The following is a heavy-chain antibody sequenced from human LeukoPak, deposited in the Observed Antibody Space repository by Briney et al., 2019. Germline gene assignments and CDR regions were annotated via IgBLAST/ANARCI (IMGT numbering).Heavy chain of an antibody. Sequence: GGSLRLPCAASGFTFSSYAMSWVRQAPGKGLEWVSAISGSGGSTYYADSVKVRFTISRDNSKNTLYLQMNSLRAEDTAVYYCAKVPWGAGVGYFDYWGQGTLVTVSS. CDR2: ISGSGGST. CDR3: AKVPWGAGVGYFDY. CDR1: GFTFSSYA. V-gene: IGHV3-23*01. J-gene: IGHJ4*02. D-gene: IGHD3-10*01.